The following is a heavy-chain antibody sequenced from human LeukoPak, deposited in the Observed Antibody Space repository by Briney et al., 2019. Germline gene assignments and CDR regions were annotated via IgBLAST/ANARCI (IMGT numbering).Heavy chain of an antibody. Sequence: LSGGSLRLSCAASGFTFSRFEMNWVRQAPGKGLEWVSYISSGGTTIYYADSVKGRFTVSRDNAKNSLYLQMNSLRAEDTAVYYCAVAPLCSGGSCYYGMDVWGQGTTVTVSS. CDR3: AVAPLCSGGSCYYGMDV. D-gene: IGHD2-15*01. CDR1: GFTFSRFE. CDR2: ISSGGTTI. V-gene: IGHV3-48*03. J-gene: IGHJ6*02.